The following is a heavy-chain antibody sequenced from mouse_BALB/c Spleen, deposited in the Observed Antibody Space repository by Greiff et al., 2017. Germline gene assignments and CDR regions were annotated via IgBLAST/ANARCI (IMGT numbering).Heavy chain of an antibody. CDR1: GFNIKDYY. CDR2: IDPENGDT. J-gene: IGHJ4*01. Sequence: VQLQQSGAELVRSGASVKLSCTASGFNIKDYYMHWVKQRPEQGLEWIGWIDPENGDTEYAPKFQGKATMTADTSSNTAYLQLSSLTSEDTAVYYCSNYYDYDGGDYYAMDYWGQGTSVTVSS. V-gene: IGHV14-4*02. CDR3: SNYYDYDGGDYYAMDY. D-gene: IGHD2-4*01.